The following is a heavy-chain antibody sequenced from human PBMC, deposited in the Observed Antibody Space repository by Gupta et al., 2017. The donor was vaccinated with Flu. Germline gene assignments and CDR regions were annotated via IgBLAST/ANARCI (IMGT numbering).Heavy chain of an antibody. CDR2: ISGGGEHI. V-gene: IGHV3-23*01. Sequence: VRQVPGKGLEWVSTISGGGEHIYYADSVQGRFVISRDNARNTLSLQINGLTAEDSATYYCAREAGGTTGFSLRGFFDHWGQGALVTVSS. J-gene: IGHJ4*02. D-gene: IGHD6-13*01. CDR3: AREAGGTTGFSLRGFFDH.